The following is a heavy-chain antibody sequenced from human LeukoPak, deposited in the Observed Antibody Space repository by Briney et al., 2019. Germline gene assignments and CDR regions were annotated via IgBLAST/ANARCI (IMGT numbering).Heavy chain of an antibody. CDR1: GYTFTSYG. J-gene: IGHJ6*02. V-gene: IGHV1-18*01. D-gene: IGHD3-3*01. CDR2: LSAYNGNT. CDR3: ARGCDFWSGTGRSEYYYYYYGMDV. Sequence: GASVKVSCKASGYTFTSYGISWVRQAPGQGLESLGLLSAYNGNTNYAKKLQARVTMTTDTSTSTAYMELRSLRSDDTAVYYCARGCDFWSGTGRSEYYYYYYGMDVWGQGTTVTVSS.